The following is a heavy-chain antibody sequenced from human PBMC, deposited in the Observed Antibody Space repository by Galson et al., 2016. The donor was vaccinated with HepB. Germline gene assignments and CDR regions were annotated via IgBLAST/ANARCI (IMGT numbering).Heavy chain of an antibody. J-gene: IGHJ3*02. D-gene: IGHD5/OR15-5a*01. CDR1: GFPFGSYG. V-gene: IGHV3-33*01. CDR2: IWYDGSNE. CDR3: VREMSTGEIDDGFDI. Sequence: SLRLSCAASGFPFGSYGMHWVRQAPGKGLEWVAIIWYDGSNENYADSVKGRFSISRDNSKKTLSLQMNSLRAEDTAVYYCVREMSTGEIDDGFDIWGQGKMVTVSS.